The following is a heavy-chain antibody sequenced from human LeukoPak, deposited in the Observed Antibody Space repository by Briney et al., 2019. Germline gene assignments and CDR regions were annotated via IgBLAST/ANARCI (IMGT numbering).Heavy chain of an antibody. CDR2: INPSGGST. CDR3: ARDLYFSSVWFGELWYYYYYMDV. CDR1: GYTFTSYY. J-gene: IGHJ6*03. V-gene: IGHV1-46*01. Sequence: GASVKVSCKASGYTFTSYYMHWVRQAPGQGLEWMGIINPSGGSTSYAQKFQGRVTMTRDMSTSTVYMELSSLRSEDTAVYYCARDLYFSSVWFGELWYYYYYMDVWGKGTTVTVSS. D-gene: IGHD3-10*01.